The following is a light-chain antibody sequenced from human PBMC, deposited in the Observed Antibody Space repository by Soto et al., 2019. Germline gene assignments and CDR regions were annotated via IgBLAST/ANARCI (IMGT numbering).Light chain of an antibody. CDR3: SSSTPGGPPV. Sequence: SVLTQPASVSGSPGQSIIISCSGTSSDIGGSKLVSWYQQHPGKAPKPIIYDVTARPSGVSNRFSGSKSGNTASLSISGLQADEAATYRCSSSTPGGPPVFGGGTKLTVL. V-gene: IGLV2-14*03. CDR2: DVT. J-gene: IGLJ2*01. CDR1: SSDIGGSKL.